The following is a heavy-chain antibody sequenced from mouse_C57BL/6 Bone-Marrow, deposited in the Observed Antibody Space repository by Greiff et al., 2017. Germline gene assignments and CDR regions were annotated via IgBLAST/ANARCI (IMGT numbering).Heavy chain of an antibody. J-gene: IGHJ1*03. CDR2: IYPRSGNT. CDR1: GYTFTSSG. Sequence: VQLQQSGAELARPGASVKLSCKASGYTFTSSGISWVKQRTGQGLEWIGEIYPRSGNTYYNEKFKGKATLTADKSSSTAYMELRSLTSEDSAVYFCARRDYDYDGWYFDVWGTGTTVTVSS. CDR3: ARRDYDYDGWYFDV. D-gene: IGHD2-4*01. V-gene: IGHV1-81*01.